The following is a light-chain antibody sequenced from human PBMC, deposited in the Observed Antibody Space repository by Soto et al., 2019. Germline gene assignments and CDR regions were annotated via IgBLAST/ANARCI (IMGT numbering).Light chain of an antibody. CDR2: GAS. Sequence: EIVLTQSQGPLSLSPGGRATLSCRASQSVSSSYLAWYQQKPGQAPRLLIYGASSRATGIPDRFSGSGSGTDFTLTISRLEPEDFAVYYCQQYGSSPLTFGGGTKVDIK. V-gene: IGKV3-20*01. J-gene: IGKJ4*01. CDR3: QQYGSSPLT. CDR1: QSVSSSY.